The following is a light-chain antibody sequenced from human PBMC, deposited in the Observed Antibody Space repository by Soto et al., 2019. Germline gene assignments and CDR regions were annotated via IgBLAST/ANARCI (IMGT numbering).Light chain of an antibody. CDR3: QQYGNSPPYT. J-gene: IGKJ2*01. V-gene: IGKV3-20*01. Sequence: EIVLTQSPGTLSLSPGERATLSCRADRSVSDTLLTWFQQKPGQAPRLLIFGTSNRAPGIPDRFSGSGSGTDFTLTISRLEPEDCGVFYCQQYGNSPPYTFGQGTRLEIK. CDR2: GTS. CDR1: RSVSDTL.